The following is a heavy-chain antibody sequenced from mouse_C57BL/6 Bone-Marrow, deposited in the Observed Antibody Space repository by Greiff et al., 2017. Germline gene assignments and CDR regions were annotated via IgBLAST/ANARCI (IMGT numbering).Heavy chain of an antibody. V-gene: IGHV1-64*01. Sequence: QVQLQQPGAELVKPGASVKLSCKASGYTFTSYWMHWVKQRPGQGLEWIGMIHPNGGSTNYNEKFKSKATLTVDKSSSTAYMQLSSLTSEDSAVYYCTRSGYYGPGYDFDYWGQGTTLTVSS. J-gene: IGHJ2*01. CDR3: TRSGYYGPGYDFDY. CDR1: GYTFTSYW. CDR2: IHPNGGST. D-gene: IGHD1-2*01.